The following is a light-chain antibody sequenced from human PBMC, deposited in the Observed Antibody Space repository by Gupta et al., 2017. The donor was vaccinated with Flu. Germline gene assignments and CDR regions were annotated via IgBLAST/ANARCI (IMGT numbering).Light chain of an antibody. CDR2: AAS. J-gene: IGKJ4*01. CDR3: EQDGRAPLT. Sequence: ETVLTQSPGTLSLSPGERATLSCRASQSVMSNYLAWYQKKPGQAPRLLIYAASSRAIGIPDRFSGSGSSMDFTRTISRLEPRNFAVYCSEQDGRAPLTFGGGTKVEIK. CDR1: QSVMSNY. V-gene: IGKV3-20*01.